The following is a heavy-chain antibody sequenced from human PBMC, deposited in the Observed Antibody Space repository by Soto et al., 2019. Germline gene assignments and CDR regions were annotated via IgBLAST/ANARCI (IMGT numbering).Heavy chain of an antibody. CDR1: GFTFSNAW. CDR2: IKSKTDGGTT. J-gene: IGHJ6*02. D-gene: IGHD6-13*01. V-gene: IGHV3-15*07. CDR3: TTEPSGGSSWYGTVGSRYYYGMDV. Sequence: GGSLRLSCAASGFTFSNAWMNWVRQAPGKGLEWVGRIKSKTDGGTTDYAAPVKGRFTISRDDSKNTLYLQMNSLKTEDTAVYYCTTEPSGGSSWYGTVGSRYYYGMDVWGQGTTVTVSS.